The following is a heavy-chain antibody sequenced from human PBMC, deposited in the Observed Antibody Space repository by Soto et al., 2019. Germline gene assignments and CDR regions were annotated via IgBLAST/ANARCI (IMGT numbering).Heavy chain of an antibody. V-gene: IGHV1-69*12. CDR2: IIPIFGTA. CDR1: GGTFSSYA. D-gene: IGHD3-10*01. Sequence: QVQLVQSGAEAKKPGSSVKVSCKASGGTFSSYAISWVRQAPGQGLEWLGGIIPIFGTANYAQKFQGRVTITEDESTGTAYMELSSLRVEDTAVYYDASRRELLDYWGQGTLVTVSS. CDR3: ASRRELLDY. J-gene: IGHJ4*02.